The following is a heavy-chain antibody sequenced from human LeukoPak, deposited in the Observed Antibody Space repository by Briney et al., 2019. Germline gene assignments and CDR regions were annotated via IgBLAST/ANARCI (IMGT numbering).Heavy chain of an antibody. CDR1: GFTFSSYA. Sequence: GGSLRLSCAASGFTFSSYAMNWVRQAPGKGLEWVSAISAGGGSTYYADSVKGRFTISRDNSKNTLYLQMNSLRAEDTAVYYCAKAFLYYYASHLWGQGTLVTVSS. J-gene: IGHJ5*02. D-gene: IGHD3-10*01. CDR2: ISAGGGST. CDR3: AKAFLYYYASHL. V-gene: IGHV3-23*01.